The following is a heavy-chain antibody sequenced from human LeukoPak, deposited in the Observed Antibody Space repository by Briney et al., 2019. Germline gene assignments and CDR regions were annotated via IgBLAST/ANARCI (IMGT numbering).Heavy chain of an antibody. D-gene: IGHD3-9*01. CDR3: ARVSLRYFDWLPDYYYYYMDV. Sequence: GGSLRLSCAASGFTFSSYSMNWVRQAPGKGLEWVSSISSSSSYIYYADSVKGRFTISRDNAKNSLYLQMNSLRAEDTAVYYCARVSLRYFDWLPDYYYYYMDVWGKGTTVTISS. V-gene: IGHV3-21*01. J-gene: IGHJ6*03. CDR1: GFTFSSYS. CDR2: ISSSSSYI.